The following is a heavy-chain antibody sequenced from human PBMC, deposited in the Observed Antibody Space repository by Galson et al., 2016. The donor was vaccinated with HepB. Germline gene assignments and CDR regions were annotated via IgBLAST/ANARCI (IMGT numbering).Heavy chain of an antibody. J-gene: IGHJ4*02. CDR2: IYYSGST. CDR3: ARGSSGTNYAFDY. CDR1: GGSIISYY. V-gene: IGHV4-59*01. D-gene: IGHD3-10*01. Sequence: ETLSLTCTVSGGSIISYYWSWIRQSPGKGLECIGYIYYSGSTNYNPSLNSRATMSVDTSKNQFSLKLYSVTAAVTAVYYCARGSSGTNYAFDYWGQGTLVTVST.